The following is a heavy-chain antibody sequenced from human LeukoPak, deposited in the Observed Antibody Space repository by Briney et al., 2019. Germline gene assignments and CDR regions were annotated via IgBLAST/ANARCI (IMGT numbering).Heavy chain of an antibody. D-gene: IGHD2-15*01. V-gene: IGHV3-64*01. Sequence: GGSLRLSCAASGYTFSTSAMHWVRQAPGKGLEYVSGISSNGGTTYYANSVKGRFTISRDNSKSTLYLQKGSLRAEDMAVYYCARASYCSGGSCYSANWGQGTLVTVSS. CDR1: GYTFSTSA. CDR3: ARASYCSGGSCYSAN. J-gene: IGHJ4*02. CDR2: ISSNGGTT.